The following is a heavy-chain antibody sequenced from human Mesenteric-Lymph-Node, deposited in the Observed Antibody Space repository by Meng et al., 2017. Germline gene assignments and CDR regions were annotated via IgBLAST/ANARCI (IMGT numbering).Heavy chain of an antibody. CDR2: ISAYNGNT. D-gene: IGHD3-10*01. Sequence: ASVKVSCKASGYTFTDSYIHWVRQAPGQGLEWMGRISAYNGNTNYAQKLQGRVTMTTDTSTSTAYMELRSLRSDDTAVYYCARDQELWFGELSGYFDYWGQGTLVTVSS. V-gene: IGHV1-18*04. J-gene: IGHJ4*02. CDR1: GYTFTDSY. CDR3: ARDQELWFGELSGYFDY.